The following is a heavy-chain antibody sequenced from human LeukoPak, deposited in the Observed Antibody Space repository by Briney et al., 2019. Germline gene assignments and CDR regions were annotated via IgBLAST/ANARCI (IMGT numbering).Heavy chain of an antibody. V-gene: IGHV3-7*03. CDR1: GFTFSSYW. Sequence: PGGSLRLSCAGSGFTFSSYWMSWVRQAPGKGLEWVANIKQDGSEKYYVDSVKGRFTISRDNAKNSLYLQMNSLRAEDTAVYYCARDPGGSGTYYFGDWGQGTLVTVSS. CDR2: IKQDGSEK. D-gene: IGHD1-26*01. J-gene: IGHJ4*02. CDR3: ARDPGGSGTYYFGD.